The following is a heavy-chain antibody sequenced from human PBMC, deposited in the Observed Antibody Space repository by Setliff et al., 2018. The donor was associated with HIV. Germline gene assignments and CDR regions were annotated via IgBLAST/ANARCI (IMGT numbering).Heavy chain of an antibody. Sequence: ASVKVSCKASGYTFTGYYMHWVRQAPGQGLEWMGWINPNSGGTNYAQKFQGRVTMTRDMSISTAYMEVSRLRSEDTAVYYCATDVGVVTAHNWFDPWGQGTLVTVSS. CDR3: ATDVGVVTAHNWFDP. D-gene: IGHD2-21*02. V-gene: IGHV1-2*02. CDR1: GYTFTGYY. CDR2: INPNSGGT. J-gene: IGHJ5*02.